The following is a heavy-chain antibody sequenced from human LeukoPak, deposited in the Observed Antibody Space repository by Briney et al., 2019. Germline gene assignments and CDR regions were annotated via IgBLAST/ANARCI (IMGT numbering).Heavy chain of an antibody. Sequence: GASVKVSCKASGYTFTSYGISWVRQAPGQGLEWMGWISAYNGNTNYAQKLQGRVTMTTDTSTSTAYMELRSLRSEDTAVYYCARDIVVVPAALASYYYGMDVWGQGTTVTVSS. CDR1: GYTFTSYG. J-gene: IGHJ6*02. D-gene: IGHD2-2*01. CDR3: ARDIVVVPAALASYYYGMDV. V-gene: IGHV1-18*01. CDR2: ISAYNGNT.